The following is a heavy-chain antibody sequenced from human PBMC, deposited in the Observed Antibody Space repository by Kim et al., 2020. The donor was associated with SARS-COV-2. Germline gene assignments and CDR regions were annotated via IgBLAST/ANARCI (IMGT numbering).Heavy chain of an antibody. Sequence: GGSLRLSCAASGFTFSSYGMHWVRQAPGKGLEWVAVIWYDGSNKYYADSVKGRFTISRDNSKNTLYLQMNSLRAEDTAVYYCAKDRSLMVQGGTNDIFDYWGQGTLVTVSS. J-gene: IGHJ4*02. CDR3: AKDRSLMVQGGTNDIFDY. V-gene: IGHV3-33*06. CDR2: IWYDGSNK. D-gene: IGHD3-10*01. CDR1: GFTFSSYG.